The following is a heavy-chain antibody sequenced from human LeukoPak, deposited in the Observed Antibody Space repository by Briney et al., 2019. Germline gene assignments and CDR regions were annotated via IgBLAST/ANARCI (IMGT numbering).Heavy chain of an antibody. CDR1: GGSFSGYY. CDR3: ARIAPTHDY. CDR2: INHSGST. V-gene: IGHV4-34*01. Sequence: PSETLSLTCAVYGGSFSGYYWSWIRQPPGKGLEWIGEINHSGSTNYNPSLKSRVTISVDTSKNQFSLKLSSVTAADTAVYYCARIAPTHDYWGQGTLVTVSS. D-gene: IGHD6-13*01. J-gene: IGHJ4*02.